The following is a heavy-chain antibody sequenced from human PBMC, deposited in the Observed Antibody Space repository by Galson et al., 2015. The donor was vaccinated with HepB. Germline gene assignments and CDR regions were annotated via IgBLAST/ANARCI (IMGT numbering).Heavy chain of an antibody. J-gene: IGHJ3*02. V-gene: IGHV3-15*07. D-gene: IGHD1-26*01. CDR1: GFTVSNAW. Sequence: SLRLSCAASGFTVSNAWMNWVRQAPGKGLEWVGRIKSKTDGGTTDYAAPVKGRFTISRDDSKNTLYLQMNSLKTEDTAVYYCTAEWEPWAFDIWGQGTMVTVSS. CDR2: IKSKTDGGTT. CDR3: TAEWEPWAFDI.